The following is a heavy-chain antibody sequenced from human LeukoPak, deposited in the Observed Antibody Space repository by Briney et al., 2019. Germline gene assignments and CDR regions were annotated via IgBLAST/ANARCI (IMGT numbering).Heavy chain of an antibody. CDR1: GGSFSGYY. CDR2: INHSGSN. J-gene: IGHJ4*02. Sequence: SKTLSLTCAVYGGSFSGYYWSWLRQPPGKGVEWVGEINHSGSNNYNTSLKRRVNISVEKSKKQFSLKLSSVTAADTAVYYCARGRQYGSGTKSPTSFDYWGQGTLVTVSS. V-gene: IGHV4-34*01. D-gene: IGHD3-10*01. CDR3: ARGRQYGSGTKSPTSFDY.